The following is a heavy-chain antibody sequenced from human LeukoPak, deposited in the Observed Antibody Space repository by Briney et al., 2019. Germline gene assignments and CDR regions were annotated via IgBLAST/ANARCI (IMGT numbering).Heavy chain of an antibody. D-gene: IGHD1-7*01. V-gene: IGHV4-30-2*01. CDR3: ARSIKGELAYNWLDP. CDR2: VYYSGST. CDR1: GGSITSGGNS. J-gene: IGHJ5*02. Sequence: SQTLSLTCAVSGGSITSGGNSWSWIRQPPGKGLEWIGYVYYSGSTYYNPSLKRRVTISLDRSKNQFSLKLNSVTAADTAMYYCARSIKGELAYNWLDPWGQGSLVAVSS.